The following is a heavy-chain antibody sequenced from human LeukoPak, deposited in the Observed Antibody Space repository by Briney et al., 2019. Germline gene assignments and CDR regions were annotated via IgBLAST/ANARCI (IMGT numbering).Heavy chain of an antibody. CDR1: GYSISSGYY. J-gene: IGHJ4*02. CDR3: ARERGYSGYDYQDFDY. CDR2: IYHSGST. Sequence: SETLSLTCAVSGYSISSGYYWGWTRQPPGKGLEWIGGIYHSGSTYFNPSLKSRVTISVDTSKNQFSLKLSSVTAADTAVYYCARERGYSGYDYQDFDYWGQGTLVTVSS. D-gene: IGHD5-12*01. V-gene: IGHV4-38-2*02.